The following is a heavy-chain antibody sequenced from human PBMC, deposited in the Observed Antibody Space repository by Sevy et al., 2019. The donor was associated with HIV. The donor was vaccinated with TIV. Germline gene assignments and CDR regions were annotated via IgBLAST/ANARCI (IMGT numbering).Heavy chain of an antibody. V-gene: IGHV3-7*04. CDR1: AFTFSRYW. J-gene: IGHJ4*02. CDR3: AKDSGNYYFNY. CDR2: IKQDGSQK. D-gene: IGHD2-15*01. Sequence: GGSLRLSCAASAFTFSRYWMGWVRQAPGKGLEWVANIKQDGSQKYYVDSVKGRFTISRDNAKNSLYLQMNSLRAEDTAVYYWAKDSGNYYFNYWGQGALVTVSS.